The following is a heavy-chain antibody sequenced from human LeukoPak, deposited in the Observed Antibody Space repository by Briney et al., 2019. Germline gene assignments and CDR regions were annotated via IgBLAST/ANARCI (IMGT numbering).Heavy chain of an antibody. V-gene: IGHV3-9*01. CDR3: AKDKSHSSWTSRYYYYALDV. J-gene: IGHJ6*02. CDR2: SWNSGII. D-gene: IGHD6-19*01. Sequence: PGGSLRLSCAASGFTFSSYWMHWVRQAPGKGLEWVSGSWNSGIIGYADSVKGRFTISRDNAKNSLYLQMNSLRAEDTALYYCAKDKSHSSWTSRYYYYALDVWGQGTTVTVSS. CDR1: GFTFSSYW.